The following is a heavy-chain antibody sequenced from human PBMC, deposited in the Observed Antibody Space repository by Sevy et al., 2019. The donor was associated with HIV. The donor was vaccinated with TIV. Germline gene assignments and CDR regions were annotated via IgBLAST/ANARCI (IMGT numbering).Heavy chain of an antibody. CDR3: ARGGDFNDRSAKRDFDY. D-gene: IGHD3-22*01. CDR2: IWNDGSNK. Sequence: GGSLRLSCAASGFTFSNYGMHWVRQAPGKGLGVAVIWNDGSNKYYADSVKGRFTISRDNSKNTLYLQMNSLRVEDTAVYFCARGGDFNDRSAKRDFDYWGQGTLVTVSS. V-gene: IGHV3-33*01. J-gene: IGHJ4*02. CDR1: GFTFSNYG.